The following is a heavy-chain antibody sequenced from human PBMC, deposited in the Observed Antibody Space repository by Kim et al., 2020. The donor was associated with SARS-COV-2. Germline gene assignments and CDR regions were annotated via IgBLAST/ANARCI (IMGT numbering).Heavy chain of an antibody. CDR3: ARGLHRNGSAPFDY. J-gene: IGHJ4*02. V-gene: IGHV4-34*01. Sequence: QSPKSRVTISVDTSKNQCSLKLSYVTAADTAVYYCARGLHRNGSAPFDYWGQGTLVTVSS. D-gene: IGHD6-19*01.